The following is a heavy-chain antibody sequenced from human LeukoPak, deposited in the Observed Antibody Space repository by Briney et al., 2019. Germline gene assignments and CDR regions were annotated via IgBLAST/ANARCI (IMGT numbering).Heavy chain of an antibody. V-gene: IGHV1-69*05. J-gene: IGHJ4*02. CDR3: ARTGKSIAARQFDY. Sequence: SVKVSCKASGGTFSSYAIGWVRQAPGQGLEWMGGIIPIFGTANYAQKFQGRVTITTDESTSTAYMELSSLRSEDTAVYYCARTGKSIAARQFDYWGQGTLVTVSS. CDR2: IIPIFGTA. CDR1: GGTFSSYA. D-gene: IGHD6-6*01.